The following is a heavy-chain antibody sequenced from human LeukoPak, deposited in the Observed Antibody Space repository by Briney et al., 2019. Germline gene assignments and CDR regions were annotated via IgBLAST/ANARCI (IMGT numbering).Heavy chain of an antibody. V-gene: IGHV1-46*01. Sequence: ASVKVSCRASGYTFTGYYMHWVRHAPGQGLEWMGIINPSGGSTSYAQKFQGRVTMTRDMSTSTIYMELSSLRSEDTAVYYCAREIPVEKATFSAGQFDYWGQGTPVTVSS. D-gene: IGHD5-24*01. J-gene: IGHJ4*02. CDR1: GYTFTGYY. CDR3: AREIPVEKATFSAGQFDY. CDR2: INPSGGST.